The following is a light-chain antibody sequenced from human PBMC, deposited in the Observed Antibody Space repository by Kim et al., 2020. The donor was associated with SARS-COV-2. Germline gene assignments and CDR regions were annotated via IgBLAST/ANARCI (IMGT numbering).Light chain of an antibody. CDR1: NIGSKS. CDR2: YDS. CDR3: QVWDSSLRV. J-gene: IGLJ3*02. V-gene: IGLV3-21*04. Sequence: SYELTQPPSVSVAPGKTARITCGGNNIGSKSVHWYQQKPGQAPVLVIYYDSDRPSGIPERFSGSNSVNTATLTISRVEAGDEADYYCQVWDSSLRVFGGGTQLTVL.